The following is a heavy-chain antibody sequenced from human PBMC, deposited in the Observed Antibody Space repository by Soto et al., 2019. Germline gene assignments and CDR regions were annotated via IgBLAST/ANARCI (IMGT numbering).Heavy chain of an antibody. V-gene: IGHV4-30-4*01. CDR3: ARESVVVPAAIGMVDP. J-gene: IGHJ5*02. CDR2: IYYSGST. D-gene: IGHD2-2*01. Sequence: QVQLQESGPGLVKPSQTLSLTCTVSGGSISSGDYYWSWIRQPPGKGLEWIGYIYYSGSTYYNPSLKSRVTISVDTSKNQFSLKLSSVTAADTAVYYCARESVVVPAAIGMVDPWGQGPLVTVSS. CDR1: GGSISSGDYY.